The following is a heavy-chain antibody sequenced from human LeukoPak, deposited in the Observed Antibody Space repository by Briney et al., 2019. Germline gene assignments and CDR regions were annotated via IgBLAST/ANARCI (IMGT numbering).Heavy chain of an antibody. CDR1: GFTFSSYS. D-gene: IGHD6-13*01. Sequence: GGSLRLSCAASGFTFSSYSMHWVRQAPGQGLEWVAFIRYDGSNKYYADSVKGRFTISRDNTKNTLYLQMNSLRDEDAAVYYCAKTTYSSSWYTASWGQGTLVTVSS. CDR3: AKTTYSSSWYTAS. J-gene: IGHJ4*02. CDR2: IRYDGSNK. V-gene: IGHV3-30*02.